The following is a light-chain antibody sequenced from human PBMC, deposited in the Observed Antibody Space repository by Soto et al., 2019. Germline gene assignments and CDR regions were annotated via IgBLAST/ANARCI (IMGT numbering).Light chain of an antibody. J-gene: IGKJ1*01. Sequence: DIQMTQSPSSLSASVGDRVTITCRAGQSISTYLNWYQQKPGKAPNLLIYDASSLQSGVPSRFSASGSGTDFTLTISSLQPEDFATYYCQQSYSTRRTFGQGTKVDIK. V-gene: IGKV1-39*01. CDR3: QQSYSTRRT. CDR2: DAS. CDR1: QSISTY.